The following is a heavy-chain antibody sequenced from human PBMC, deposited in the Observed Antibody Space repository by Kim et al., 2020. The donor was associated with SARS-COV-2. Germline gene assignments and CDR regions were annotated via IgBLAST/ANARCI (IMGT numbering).Heavy chain of an antibody. CDR1: GGTFSSYA. CDR3: ARVESGRYDSSGYYLGDAFDI. D-gene: IGHD3-22*01. CDR2: IIPIFGTA. Sequence: SVKVSCKASGGTFSSYAISWVRQAPGQGLEWMGGIIPIFGTANYAQKFQGRVTITADESTSTAYMELSSLRSEDTAVYYCARVESGRYDSSGYYLGDAFDIWGQGTMVTVSS. V-gene: IGHV1-69*13. J-gene: IGHJ3*02.